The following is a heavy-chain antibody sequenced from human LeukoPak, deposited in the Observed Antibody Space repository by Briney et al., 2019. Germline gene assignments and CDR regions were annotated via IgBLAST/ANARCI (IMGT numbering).Heavy chain of an antibody. CDR2: INWNGGST. V-gene: IGHV3-20*01. CDR3: ARDSGARLRGVIISAFDI. Sequence: PGGSLRLSCAASGFTFDDYGMSWVRQAPGKGLEWVSGINWNGGSTGYADSVKGRFTISRDNAKNSLYLQMNSLRAEDTALYHCARDSGARLRGVIISAFDIWGQGTMVTVSS. CDR1: GFTFDDYG. D-gene: IGHD3-10*01. J-gene: IGHJ3*02.